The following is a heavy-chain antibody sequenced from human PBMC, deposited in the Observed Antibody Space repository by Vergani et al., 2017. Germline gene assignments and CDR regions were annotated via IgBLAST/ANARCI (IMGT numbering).Heavy chain of an antibody. J-gene: IGHJ6*03. CDR2: IYYSGST. CDR1: GGSISSGGYY. V-gene: IGHV4-31*03. D-gene: IGHD4-17*01. Sequence: QVQLQESGPGLVKPSQTLSLTCTVSGGSISSGGYYWSWLRQHPGKGLEWIGYIYYSGSTYYNPSLQSRVTISVDTSKNQFSLQLSSVTAADTAVYYCARGGDYGVFGDYYYYMDVWGKGTTVTVSS. CDR3: ARGGDYGVFGDYYYYMDV.